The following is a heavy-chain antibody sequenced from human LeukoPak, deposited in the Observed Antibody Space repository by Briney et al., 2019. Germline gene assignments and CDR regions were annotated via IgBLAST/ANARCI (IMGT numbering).Heavy chain of an antibody. J-gene: IGHJ6*02. Sequence: SVKLSCTASGGTFSSYAISWVRQAPGQGLEWMGRIIPIFGIANYAQKFQGRVTITADKSTSTAYMELSSLRSEDTAVYYCASGPLEYSSSSAYYGMDVWGQGTTVTVSS. V-gene: IGHV1-69*04. CDR2: IIPIFGIA. CDR1: GGTFSSYA. CDR3: ASGPLEYSSSSAYYGMDV. D-gene: IGHD6-6*01.